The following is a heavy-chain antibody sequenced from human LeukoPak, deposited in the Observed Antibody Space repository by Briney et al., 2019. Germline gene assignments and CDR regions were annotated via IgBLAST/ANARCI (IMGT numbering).Heavy chain of an antibody. D-gene: IGHD3-10*01. CDR1: GYTFTSYD. CDR2: MNPNSGNT. Sequence: ASVKVSCKASGYTFTSYDINWVRQATGQGLEWMGWMNPNSGNTGYAQKFQGRVTITADKSTSTAYMELSSLRSEDTAVYYCAGAYYYGSGSYLIFDYWGQGTLVTVSS. CDR3: AGAYYYGSGSYLIFDY. J-gene: IGHJ4*02. V-gene: IGHV1-8*03.